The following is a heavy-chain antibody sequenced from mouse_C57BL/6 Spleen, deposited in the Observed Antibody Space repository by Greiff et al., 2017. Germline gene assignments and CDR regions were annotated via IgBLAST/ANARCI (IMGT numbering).Heavy chain of an antibody. Sequence: QVQLQQPGTELVKPGASVKLSCKASGYTFTSYWMHWVKQRPGQGLEWIGNINPSNGGTNYNEKFKSKATLTVDKSSSTAYMQLSSLTSEDSAVYYCARLAIYDGYYFYAMDYWGQGTSVTVSS. J-gene: IGHJ4*01. V-gene: IGHV1-53*01. CDR2: INPSNGGT. D-gene: IGHD2-3*01. CDR3: ARLAIYDGYYFYAMDY. CDR1: GYTFTSYW.